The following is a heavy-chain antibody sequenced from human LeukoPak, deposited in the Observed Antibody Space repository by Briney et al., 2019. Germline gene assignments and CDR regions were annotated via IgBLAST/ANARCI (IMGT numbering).Heavy chain of an antibody. Sequence: GGSLRLSCAASGFTFSSYAMSWVRQAPGKGLEWFSAISGGCGDANYADSVKGRFTISRDNSENTLYLQMSSLRAEDTAIYYCAKTPKLIRGTPDYWGQGTLVIVSS. CDR3: AKTPKLIRGTPDY. V-gene: IGHV3-23*01. J-gene: IGHJ4*02. CDR2: ISGGCGDA. D-gene: IGHD3-10*01. CDR1: GFTFSSYA.